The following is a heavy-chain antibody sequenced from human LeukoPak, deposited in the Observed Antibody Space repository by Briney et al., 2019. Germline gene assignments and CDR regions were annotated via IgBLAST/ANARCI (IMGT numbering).Heavy chain of an antibody. D-gene: IGHD5-18*01. V-gene: IGHV4-30-4*08. CDR2: IYYSGST. Sequence: SQTLSLTCTVSGGSISSGDYYWNWIRQPPGKGLEWIGYIYYSGSTYYNPSLKSRVTISVDTSKNQFSLKLSSVTAADTAVYYCARAKSGGYSYGYYFDYWGQGTLVTVSS. CDR1: GGSISSGDYY. CDR3: ARAKSGGYSYGYYFDY. J-gene: IGHJ4*02.